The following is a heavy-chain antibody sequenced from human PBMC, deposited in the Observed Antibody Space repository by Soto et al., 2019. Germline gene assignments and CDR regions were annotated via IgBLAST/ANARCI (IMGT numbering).Heavy chain of an antibody. V-gene: IGHV4-30-4*01. CDR1: GGSISSGDYY. J-gene: IGHJ4*02. D-gene: IGHD3-9*01. Sequence: PSETLSLTCTVSGGSISSGDYYWSWIRQPPGKGLEWIGYIYYSGSTYYNPSLKSRVTISVDTSKNQFSLKLSSVTAADTAVYYCARARCSSTSCHPSYYDILTGYYGLYYFDYWGQGTLVTVSS. CDR2: IYYSGST. CDR3: ARARCSSTSCHPSYYDILTGYYGLYYFDY.